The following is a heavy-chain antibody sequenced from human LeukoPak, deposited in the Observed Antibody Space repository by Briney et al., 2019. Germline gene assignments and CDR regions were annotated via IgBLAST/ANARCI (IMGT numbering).Heavy chain of an antibody. J-gene: IGHJ4*02. CDR3: ARNGDGHFDY. D-gene: IGHD7-27*01. CDR2: ISSSGSSI. Sequence: GGSLRLSCAASGFSFSSYEMNWVRQAPGKGLEWVSYISSSGSSIYYADSVKGRFTTSRDNAKNSLYLQMNSLRAEDTAVYYCARNGDGHFDYWGQGTLVTVSS. V-gene: IGHV3-48*03. CDR1: GFSFSSYE.